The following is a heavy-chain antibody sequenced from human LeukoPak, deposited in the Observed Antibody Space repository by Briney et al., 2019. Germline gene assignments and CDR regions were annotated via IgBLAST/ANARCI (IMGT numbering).Heavy chain of an antibody. J-gene: IGHJ4*02. CDR3: ARGLPYYYDSSGYAVAYAFDI. CDR1: GYTFTSCD. Sequence: ASVKVSCKASGYTFTSCDINWVRQATGQGLEWMGWMNPNSGNTGYAQKFQGRVTMTRNTSMSTAYMELSSLRSEDTAVYYCARGLPYYYDSSGYAVAYAFDIWGQGTLVTVSS. V-gene: IGHV1-8*01. CDR2: MNPNSGNT. D-gene: IGHD3-22*01.